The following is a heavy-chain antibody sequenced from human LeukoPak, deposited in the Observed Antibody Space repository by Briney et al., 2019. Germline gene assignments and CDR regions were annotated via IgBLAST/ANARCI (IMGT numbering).Heavy chain of an antibody. CDR2: MYYNGST. V-gene: IGHV4-59*01. Sequence: SETLSLTCTVSGGSISSYYWNWIRQPPGKGLEWIGYMYYNGSTKYNPSLKSRVTISEDTSKNQFSLKLSSVTAADTAVYYCARDPGYSSSSGFDYWGQGTLVTVSS. D-gene: IGHD6-6*01. J-gene: IGHJ4*02. CDR1: GGSISSYY. CDR3: ARDPGYSSSSGFDY.